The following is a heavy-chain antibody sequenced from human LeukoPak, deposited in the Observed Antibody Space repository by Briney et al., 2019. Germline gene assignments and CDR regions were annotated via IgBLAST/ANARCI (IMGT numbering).Heavy chain of an antibody. Sequence: PGGSLRLSCVASGSTFSSYAMTWVRQAPGKGLEWVSAISGSRGTTYHADSVKGRFTISRDNSKNTLYMQMNSLRAEDTAIYYCAKGQIGYCSGGSCYPVDYWGQGILVTVSS. V-gene: IGHV3-23*01. CDR2: ISGSRGTT. CDR1: GSTFSSYA. D-gene: IGHD2-15*01. CDR3: AKGQIGYCSGGSCYPVDY. J-gene: IGHJ4*02.